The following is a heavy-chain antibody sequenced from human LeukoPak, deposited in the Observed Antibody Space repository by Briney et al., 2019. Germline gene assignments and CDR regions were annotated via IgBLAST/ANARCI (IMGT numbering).Heavy chain of an antibody. CDR1: GFTFSSYW. V-gene: IGHV3-48*04. D-gene: IGHD3-10*01. CDR2: ISSSSSTI. CDR3: ARDLDTMARIYYYYYMDV. J-gene: IGHJ6*03. Sequence: GGSLRLSCAASGFTFSSYWMSWVRQAPGKGLEWVSYISSSSSTIYYADSVKGRFTISRDNAKNSLYLQMNSLRAEDTAVYYCARDLDTMARIYYYYYMDVWGKGTTVTVSS.